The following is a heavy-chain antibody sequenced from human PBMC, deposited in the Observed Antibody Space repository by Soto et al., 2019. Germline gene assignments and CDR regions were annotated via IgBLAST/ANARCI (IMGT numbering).Heavy chain of an antibody. CDR3: ARRNPSSPYFDY. J-gene: IGHJ4*02. V-gene: IGHV4-39*01. CDR1: GDSISSSSYF. Sequence: QLQLQESGPGLVRPSETLSLTCIVSGDSISSSSYFWGWIRQPPGKGLEWIGSIYHTGTTYYNPSLESLVSMSVDTSNNQFSLTLTSVTAADSGVYYCARRNPSSPYFDYWGQGTLVTVSS. CDR2: IYHTGTT.